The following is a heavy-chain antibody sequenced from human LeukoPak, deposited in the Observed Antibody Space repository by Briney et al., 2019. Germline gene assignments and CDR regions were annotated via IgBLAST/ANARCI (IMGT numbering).Heavy chain of an antibody. J-gene: IGHJ4*02. CDR1: GFTFTNYW. CDR3: ARDFGSAAAIYEY. Sequence: GGSLRLSCATSGFTFTNYWVTWVRQAPGKGLEWVANINQNGVEMYYVESVKGRFTISRDSGRNSLFLQMNSLRAEDTAVYYCARDFGSAAAIYEYWGQGTLVTVSS. V-gene: IGHV3-7*01. CDR2: INQNGVEM. D-gene: IGHD6-13*01.